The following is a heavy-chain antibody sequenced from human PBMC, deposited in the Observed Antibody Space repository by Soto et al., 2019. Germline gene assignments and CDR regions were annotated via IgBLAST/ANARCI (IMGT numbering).Heavy chain of an antibody. J-gene: IGHJ4*02. CDR1: GDSINSADYY. V-gene: IGHV4-30-4*01. CDR3: ARVVQFYDSSGYSFFYFDY. CDR2: IYYSRSV. D-gene: IGHD3-22*01. Sequence: SETLSLTCTVSGDSINSADYYWSWLRQPPGKGLEWIGYIYYSRSVYYNPSLGRRATITIDTSRNQFSLNLMSVTAADTAVYYCARVVQFYDSSGYSFFYFDYWGQGALVTVSS.